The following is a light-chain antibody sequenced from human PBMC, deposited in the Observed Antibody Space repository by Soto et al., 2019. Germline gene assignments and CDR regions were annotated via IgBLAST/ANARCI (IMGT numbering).Light chain of an antibody. CDR2: KAS. V-gene: IGKV1-5*03. J-gene: IGKJ3*01. CDR3: QQYNSYSV. Sequence: DIQMTQSPSTLSASVGDTVIITCRASQSISTWLAWYQQKPGKAPKLLIYKASCLESGVPSRFSGSGSGTEFTLTISSVQADDFARYYCQQYNSYSVFGPGTKVDIK. CDR1: QSISTW.